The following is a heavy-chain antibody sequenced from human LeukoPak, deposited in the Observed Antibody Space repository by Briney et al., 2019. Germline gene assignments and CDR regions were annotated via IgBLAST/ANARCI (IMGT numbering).Heavy chain of an antibody. D-gene: IGHD3-22*01. V-gene: IGHV3-33*01. CDR1: GFTFSSYG. CDR3: ARDRRDSSGYYPFDY. CDR2: IWYDGSNK. Sequence: GGSLRLSCAASGFTFSSYGMHWVRQAPGKGLEWVAVIWYDGSNKYYADSVKGRFTISRDNSKNTLYLQMNSLRAEDTAVYYCARDRRDSSGYYPFDYWGQGTLVTVSS. J-gene: IGHJ4*02.